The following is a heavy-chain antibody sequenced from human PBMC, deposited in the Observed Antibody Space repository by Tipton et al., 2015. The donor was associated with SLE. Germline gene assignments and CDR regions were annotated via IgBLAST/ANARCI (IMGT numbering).Heavy chain of an antibody. V-gene: IGHV3-33*06. CDR3: AKGYIWNDLDY. Sequence: SGFTFSSYAMHWVRQAPGKGLEWVAVIWYDGSNKYYADSVKGRFTISRDNSKNTLYLQMNSLRVEDTAVYYCAKGYIWNDLDYWGQGTLVTVSS. CDR2: IWYDGSNK. D-gene: IGHD1-20*01. J-gene: IGHJ4*02. CDR1: GFTFSSYA.